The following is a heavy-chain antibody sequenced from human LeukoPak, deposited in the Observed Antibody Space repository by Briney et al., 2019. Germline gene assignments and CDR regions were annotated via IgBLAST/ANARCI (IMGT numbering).Heavy chain of an antibody. CDR1: GFDFNKYW. J-gene: IGHJ4*02. Sequence: GGSLRLSCAASGFDFNKYWMTWVRQAPGKGLEWVANIKQDGSEKYYVDSVKGRFTISRDNAKNSLYLQMNSLRAEDTAVYYCASRGRDGYNWGQGTLVTVSS. CDR2: IKQDGSEK. V-gene: IGHV3-7*01. D-gene: IGHD5-24*01. CDR3: ASRGRDGYN.